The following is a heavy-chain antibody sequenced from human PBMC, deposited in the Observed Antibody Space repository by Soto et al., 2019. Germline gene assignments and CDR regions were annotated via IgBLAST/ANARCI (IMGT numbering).Heavy chain of an antibody. CDR1: GFTFSRYA. CDR3: AKGSAAARPYYFDY. D-gene: IGHD6-13*01. Sequence: GGSLRLSCAASGFTFSRYAMSWVRQAPGKVLDWVSAITGGGSSTYYADSVKGRFTISRDISKNTLSLQMNGLRAEYTAVYYCAKGSAAARPYYFDYWGQGALVTVSS. CDR2: ITGGGSST. V-gene: IGHV3-23*01. J-gene: IGHJ4*02.